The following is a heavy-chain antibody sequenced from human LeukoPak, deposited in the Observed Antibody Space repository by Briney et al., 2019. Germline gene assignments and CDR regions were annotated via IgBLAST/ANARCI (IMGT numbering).Heavy chain of an antibody. D-gene: IGHD3-10*01. CDR1: GYAFSTYD. V-gene: IGHV1-8*01. J-gene: IGHJ5*02. CDR3: ARGPSRDYGSGSSWFDP. CDR2: MNPNSGNT. Sequence: ASVKVSCKASGYAFSTYDINWVRQVTGQGLEWMGWMNPNSGNTGYAQKIQGRVTMTRNTSINTAYMELSSLRSEDTAVYYCARGPSRDYGSGSSWFDPWGQGTLVTVSS.